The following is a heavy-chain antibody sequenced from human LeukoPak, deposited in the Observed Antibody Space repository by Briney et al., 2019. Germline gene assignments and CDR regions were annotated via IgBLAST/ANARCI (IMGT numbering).Heavy chain of an antibody. CDR3: ARDFGVGVLGESYAFDI. Sequence: PGGSLRLSCAVSEFTFSRYWMSWVRQAPGKGLDWVATIKQDGSEKYYVDSVEGRFTISRDNSKNSLYLQMDSLRAEDTAVYYCARDFGVGVLGESYAFDIWGQGTMVTVSS. J-gene: IGHJ3*02. CDR2: IKQDGSEK. V-gene: IGHV3-7*05. CDR1: EFTFSRYW. D-gene: IGHD3-10*01.